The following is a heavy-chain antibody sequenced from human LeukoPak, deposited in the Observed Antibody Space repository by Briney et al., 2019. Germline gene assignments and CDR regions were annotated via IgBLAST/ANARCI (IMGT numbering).Heavy chain of an antibody. CDR3: ARSLRASTMFRGYYYYYKGMDV. CDR1: GGSISSYY. Sequence: SETLSLTCTVSGGSISSYYWSWIRQPAGKGLEWIGRIYTSGSTNYNPSLKSRVTMSVDTSKNQFSLKLSSVTAADTAVYYCARSLRASTMFRGYYYYYKGMDVGGQGTTATVS. J-gene: IGHJ6*02. D-gene: IGHD3-10*01. V-gene: IGHV4-4*07. CDR2: IYTSGST.